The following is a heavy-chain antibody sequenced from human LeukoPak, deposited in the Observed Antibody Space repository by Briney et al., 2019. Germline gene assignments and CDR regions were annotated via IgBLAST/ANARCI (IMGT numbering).Heavy chain of an antibody. D-gene: IGHD3-10*01. J-gene: IGHJ4*02. CDR1: GGSFSGYY. CDR3: ARVAYNYYGSGRAFDY. V-gene: IGHV4-34*01. CDR2: INHSGST. Sequence: PSETLSLTCAVYGGSFSGYYWSWIRQPPGKGLEWIGEINHSGSTNYNPSLKSRVTISVDTSKNQFSLKLSSVTAADTAVYYCARVAYNYYGSGRAFDYWGQGTPVTVSS.